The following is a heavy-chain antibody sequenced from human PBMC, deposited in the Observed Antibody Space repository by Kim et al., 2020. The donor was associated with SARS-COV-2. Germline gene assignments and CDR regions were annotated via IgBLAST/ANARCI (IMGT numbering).Heavy chain of an antibody. Sequence: ASVKVSCKASGYTFSDYYIHWVRQAPGQGLEWMGWINPNSGGTNYAQEFEDRVIMTRDTSTSTAYMDLNRLTFDDTAVYYCARVCPLIRCSGDCYCHAFDVWGQGTTVTVSS. CDR3: ARVCPLIRCSGDCYCHAFDV. V-gene: IGHV1-2*02. J-gene: IGHJ3*01. CDR1: GYTFSDYY. CDR2: INPNSGGT. D-gene: IGHD2-21*02.